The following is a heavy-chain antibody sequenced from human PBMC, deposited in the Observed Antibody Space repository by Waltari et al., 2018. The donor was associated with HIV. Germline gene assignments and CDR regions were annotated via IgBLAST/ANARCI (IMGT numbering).Heavy chain of an antibody. CDR2: RRNDGGRT. CDR1: GFIFSGYW. CDR3: ARDWRQPRGVYYGMDV. D-gene: IGHD3-3*01. Sequence: EVQVQESGGGLVQPGGSLRLSCAASGFIFSGYWMHWVRQAPGQGLVCGAHRRNDGGRTSYADFVKGRFTISRDNAENTLYLQMNSLRGEDTAVYYCARDWRQPRGVYYGMDVWGQGTTVIVSS. J-gene: IGHJ6*02. V-gene: IGHV3-74*01.